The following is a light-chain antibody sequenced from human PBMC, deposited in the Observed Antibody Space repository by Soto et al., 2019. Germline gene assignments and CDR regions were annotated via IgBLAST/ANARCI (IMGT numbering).Light chain of an antibody. J-gene: IGKJ1*01. Sequence: DIQITQSPSSLSASLVDKVTITCRGSQSISSSFLNWYQQKTGKAPKLLIYSASSLQSGVPSRFSGSGSGTDFTLTISSLQPGDFATYYCQQSYSTPWRFGQRTKV. CDR3: QQSYSTPWR. CDR1: QSISSSF. CDR2: SAS. V-gene: IGKV1-39*01.